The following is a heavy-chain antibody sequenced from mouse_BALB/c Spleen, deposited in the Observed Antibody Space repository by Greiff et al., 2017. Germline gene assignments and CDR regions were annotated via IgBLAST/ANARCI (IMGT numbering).Heavy chain of an antibody. CDR2: IWAGGST. V-gene: IGHV2-9*02. D-gene: IGHD2-5*01. CDR1: GFSLTSYG. Sequence: QVQLKESGPGLVAPSQSLSITCTVSGFSLTSYGVHWVRQPPGKGLEWLGVIWAGGSTNYNSALMSRLSISKDNSKSQVFLKMNSLQTDDTAMYYCARDSNYRYFDVWGAGTTVTVSS. J-gene: IGHJ1*01. CDR3: ARDSNYRYFDV.